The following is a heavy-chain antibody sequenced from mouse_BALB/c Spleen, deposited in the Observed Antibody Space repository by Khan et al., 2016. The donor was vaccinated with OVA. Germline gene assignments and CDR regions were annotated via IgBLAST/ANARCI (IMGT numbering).Heavy chain of an antibody. CDR3: ARLEDI. CDR2: IWAGGST. CDR1: GFSLNSYG. V-gene: IGHV2-9*02. D-gene: IGHD1-3*01. Sequence: QVQLKESGPGLVASSQSLSITCTVSGFSLNSYGVHWVRQSPGQGLEWLGVIWAGGSTNYNSALMSRLSISKDNSKSQVFLKMNSLQTDDTAMYYCARLEDIWGQGTTLTVSS. J-gene: IGHJ2*01.